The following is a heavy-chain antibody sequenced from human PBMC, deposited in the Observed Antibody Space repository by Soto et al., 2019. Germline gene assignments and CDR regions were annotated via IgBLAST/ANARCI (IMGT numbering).Heavy chain of an antibody. D-gene: IGHD3-10*01. J-gene: IGHJ6*02. V-gene: IGHV1-69*01. Sequence: QVQLVQSGAEVKKPGSSVKVSCKASGGTFSSYAISWVRQAPGQGLEWMGGIIPIFGTANYAQKFQGRVTITADESTSKAYMELSSLRSEDTAVYYCARSITMVRGVSSYYYYYGMDVWGQGTTVTVSS. CDR3: ARSITMVRGVSSYYYYYGMDV. CDR2: IIPIFGTA. CDR1: GGTFSSYA.